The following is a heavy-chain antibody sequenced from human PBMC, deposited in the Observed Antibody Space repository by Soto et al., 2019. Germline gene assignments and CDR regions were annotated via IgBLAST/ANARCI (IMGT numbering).Heavy chain of an antibody. CDR1: GGTSVGYD. Sequence: LCVRWSVAGGTSVGYDGSWIRPPPGKGLEWIGYIYYSGSTNYNPSLKSRVTISVDTSKNQFSLKLSSVTAADTAVYYRARAPPFAYWGQGTLVTVFS. J-gene: IGHJ4*02. V-gene: IGHV4-59*01. CDR3: ARAPPFAY. CDR2: IYYSGST.